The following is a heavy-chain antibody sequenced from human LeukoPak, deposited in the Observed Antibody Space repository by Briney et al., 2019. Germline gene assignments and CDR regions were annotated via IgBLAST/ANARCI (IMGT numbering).Heavy chain of an antibody. CDR3: AKTSLSDPSGHYYYMDV. CDR2: FSGSGGST. CDR1: GFTFSSYA. D-gene: IGHD3-3*01. Sequence: PGGSLRLSCAVSGFTFSSYAMSWVRQAPGKGLEWVSAFSGSGGSTYYADSVKGRFTISRDNSQNTVSLQLNNLRIEDTALYYCAKTSLSDPSGHYYYMDVWGKGTTVTVSS. J-gene: IGHJ6*03. V-gene: IGHV3-23*01.